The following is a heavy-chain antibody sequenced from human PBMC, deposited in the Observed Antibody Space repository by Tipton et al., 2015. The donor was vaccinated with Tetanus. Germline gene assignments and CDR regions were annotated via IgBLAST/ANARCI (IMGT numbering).Heavy chain of an antibody. CDR1: AASISSYY. CDR2: ISYMGVT. Sequence: TLSLTCTVSAASISSYYWTWIRQPPGKGLEWIGYISYMGVTKYSPSLKSRVTISLDTSKSQLSLRLIAVPTADAGVYHWASVPAGSPFRWFDYWGLGALVTVSS. D-gene: IGHD2/OR15-2a*01. V-gene: IGHV4-59*03. J-gene: IGHJ4*02. CDR3: ASVPAGSPFRWFDY.